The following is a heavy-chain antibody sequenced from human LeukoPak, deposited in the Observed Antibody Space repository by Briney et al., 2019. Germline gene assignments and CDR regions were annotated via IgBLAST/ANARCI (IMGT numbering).Heavy chain of an antibody. V-gene: IGHV3-74*01. CDR3: ARTGYYYGSGSYDY. Sequence: GGSLRLSCAASGFTFSSYWMHWVRQAPGKGLVWVSRINRDGSSTSYADSVKGRFTISRDNAKNTLYLQMNSLRAEDTAVYYCARTGYYYGSGSYDYWGQGTLVTVSS. CDR1: GFTFSSYW. D-gene: IGHD3-10*01. CDR2: INRDGSST. J-gene: IGHJ4*02.